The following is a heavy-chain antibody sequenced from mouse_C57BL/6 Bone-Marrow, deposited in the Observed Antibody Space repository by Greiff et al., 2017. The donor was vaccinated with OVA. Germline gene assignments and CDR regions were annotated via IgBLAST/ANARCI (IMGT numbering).Heavy chain of an antibody. D-gene: IGHD1-1*01. V-gene: IGHV5-17*01. Sequence: EVMLVESGGGLVKPGGSLKLSCAASGFTFSDYGMHWVRQAPEKGLEWVAYISSGSSTIYYADTVKGRFTISRDNAKNTLFLQMTSLRSEDTAMYYCARESYYGSSVDYWGQGTTLTVSS. CDR3: ARESYYGSSVDY. CDR1: GFTFSDYG. J-gene: IGHJ2*01. CDR2: ISSGSSTI.